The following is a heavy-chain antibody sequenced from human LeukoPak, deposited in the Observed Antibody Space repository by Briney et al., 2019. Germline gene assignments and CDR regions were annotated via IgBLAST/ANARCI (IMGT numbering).Heavy chain of an antibody. Sequence: PSETLSLTCTVSGDSISGYYWSWIRQPPEKGLEWIGNIYYSGSTNYNPSLKSRLSISLDTSKNQFSLKLSSVTAADTAVYYCARGGSYFGYWGQGTLVTVSS. CDR3: ARGGSYFGY. CDR1: GDSISGYY. J-gene: IGHJ4*02. CDR2: IYYSGST. V-gene: IGHV4-59*01. D-gene: IGHD1-26*01.